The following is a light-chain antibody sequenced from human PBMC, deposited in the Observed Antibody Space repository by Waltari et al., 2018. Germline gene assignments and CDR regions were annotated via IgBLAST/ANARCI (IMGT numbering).Light chain of an antibody. CDR1: TNDFGNSDL. CDR3: CSYAGSGASVL. CDR2: EAT. V-gene: IGLV2-23*01. Sequence: QSALTQPASVSGSPGESITISCSGTTNDFGNSDLVSWYQQRPGQAPTLIIFEATKRPTGVADGFAGCTSGNTASLTIAGLQALDEADYHCCSYAGSGASVLFGGGTRLTVL. J-gene: IGLJ2*01.